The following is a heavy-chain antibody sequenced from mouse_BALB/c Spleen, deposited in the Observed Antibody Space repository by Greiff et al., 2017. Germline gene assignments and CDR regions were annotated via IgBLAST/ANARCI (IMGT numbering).Heavy chain of an antibody. J-gene: IGHJ3*01. CDR2: INPSTGYT. V-gene: IGHV1-7*01. D-gene: IGHD1-3*01. CDR1: GYTFTSYW. Sequence: VQLKQSGAELAKPGASVKMSCKASGYTFTSYWMHWVKQRPGQGLEWIGYINPSTGYTEYNQKFKDKATLTADKSSSTAYMQLSSLTSEDSAVYYCARETGTGFAYWGQGTLVTVSA. CDR3: ARETGTGFAY.